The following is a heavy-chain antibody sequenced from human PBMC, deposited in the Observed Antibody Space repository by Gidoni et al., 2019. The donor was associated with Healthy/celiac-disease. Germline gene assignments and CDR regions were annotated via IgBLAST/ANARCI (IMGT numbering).Heavy chain of an antibody. V-gene: IGHV4-59*01. Sequence: QVQLQESGPGLVKPSETLSLTCTVSGGSISSSYWRWIRQPPGKGLEWIGYIYYSGSTNYNPPLKSRVTISVDTSKNQFSLKLSSVTAADTAVYYCARACGDYYDSSGYYYYYYYMDVWGKGTTVTVSS. J-gene: IGHJ6*03. CDR3: ARACGDYYDSSGYYYYYYYMDV. CDR1: GGSISSSY. CDR2: IYYSGST. D-gene: IGHD3-22*01.